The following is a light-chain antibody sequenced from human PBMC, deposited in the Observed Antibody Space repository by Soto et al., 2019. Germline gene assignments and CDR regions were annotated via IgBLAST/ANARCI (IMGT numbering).Light chain of an antibody. Sequence: EIVLTQSPGTLSLSPGERATLSCRASQSVSSSSYLAWYQQKPGQAPRLLIYGASSRATGIPDRFSGSGSATDFTLTISRLEPEYFACYYCRQYGSSPSYTFGQGTELEIK. CDR2: GAS. J-gene: IGKJ2*01. CDR3: RQYGSSPSYT. V-gene: IGKV3-20*01. CDR1: QSVSSSSY.